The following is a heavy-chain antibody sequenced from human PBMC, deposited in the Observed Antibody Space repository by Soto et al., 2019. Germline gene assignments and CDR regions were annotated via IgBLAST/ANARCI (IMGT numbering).Heavy chain of an antibody. CDR3: VKDHSGPNDY. CDR2: FNPDGSIT. V-gene: IGHV3-74*01. J-gene: IGHJ4*02. Sequence: GGSLSLSCAVSGFTFSADWMHWVRQAPGKGLVWVSRFNPDGSITNHADSVNGRFTISRDNAKNTLYLQMNSLRAEDTAIYYCVKDHSGPNDYWGQGTLVTVSS. CDR1: GFTFSADW.